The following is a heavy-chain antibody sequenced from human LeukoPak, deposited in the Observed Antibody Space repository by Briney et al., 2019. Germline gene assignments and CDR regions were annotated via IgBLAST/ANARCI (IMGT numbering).Heavy chain of an antibody. D-gene: IGHD5-24*01. J-gene: IGHJ4*02. CDR3: ARLDGGHLRGY. V-gene: IGHV3-74*01. CDR1: RSTFNNYW. Sequence: GGSLRLSCTASRSTFNNYWMHWVRQAPGKGLVWVSRVSSDESVTTYADSVRGRFTISRDNAKNTLYLQMNSLRAEDTAVYYCARLDGGHLRGYWGQGTLVTVSS. CDR2: VSSDESVT.